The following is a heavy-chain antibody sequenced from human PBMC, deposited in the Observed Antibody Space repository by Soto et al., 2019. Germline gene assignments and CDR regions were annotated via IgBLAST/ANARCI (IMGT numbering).Heavy chain of an antibody. Sequence: QLQLQESGPGLVKPSETLSLTCTVSGGSISSSSYYWGWIRQPPGKGLEWIETIYYSGSTYYNPSLKSRVTISVDTSKNQFSRKLSSVTAADTAVYYCARRQSSSWYGDWGQGTLVTVSS. CDR2: IYYSGST. V-gene: IGHV4-39*01. CDR3: ARRQSSSWYGD. D-gene: IGHD6-13*01. CDR1: GGSISSSSYY. J-gene: IGHJ4*02.